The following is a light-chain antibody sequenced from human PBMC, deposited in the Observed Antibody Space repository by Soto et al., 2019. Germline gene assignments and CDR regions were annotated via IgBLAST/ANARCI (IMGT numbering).Light chain of an antibody. CDR1: QSVSSSY. CDR2: GAS. J-gene: IGKJ1*01. Sequence: EIVLTQSPGTLSLSPGERATLSCRASQSVSSSYLAWYQQKPGQAPRLLIYGASSRATGIPDRFSGSGSGTDFTLTISRLESEDFAVYYCQHYGSSPGTFGQGTKVEIK. CDR3: QHYGSSPGT. V-gene: IGKV3-20*01.